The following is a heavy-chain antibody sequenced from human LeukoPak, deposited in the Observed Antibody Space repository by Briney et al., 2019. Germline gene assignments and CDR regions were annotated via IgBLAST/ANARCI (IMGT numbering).Heavy chain of an antibody. D-gene: IGHD1/OR15-1a*01. V-gene: IGHV4-34*01. CDR1: GTSFTHYY. Sequence: NPSETLSLTCNVSGTSFTHYYWSWIRQTPEKGQEWIGQINNSGDTSYNPSLRSRVTLSVDSSKNQFSLKVTAVTAADTGVYYCARGPGTVGLSPWGQGTLVTVSS. J-gene: IGHJ5*02. CDR3: ARGPGTVGLSP. CDR2: INNSGDT.